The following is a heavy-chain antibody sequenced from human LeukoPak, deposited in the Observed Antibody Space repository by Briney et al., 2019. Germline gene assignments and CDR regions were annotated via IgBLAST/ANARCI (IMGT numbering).Heavy chain of an antibody. CDR3: ARNLYYYDSSGYYYY. D-gene: IGHD3-22*01. J-gene: IGHJ4*02. V-gene: IGHV3-66*01. CDR2: IYTGGST. CDR1: GFTVSNDY. Sequence: GGSLRLSCAASGFTVSNDYMSWVRQAPGKGLEWVSAIYTGGSTYYAGSVKGRFTISRDNSKNTLYLQMNSLRAEDTAVYYCARNLYYYDSSGYYYYWGQGTLVTVSS.